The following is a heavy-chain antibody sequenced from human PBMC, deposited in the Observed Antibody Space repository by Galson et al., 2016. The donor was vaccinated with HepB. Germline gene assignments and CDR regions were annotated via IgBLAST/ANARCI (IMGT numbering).Heavy chain of an antibody. CDR2: IHYSGLS. CDR3: ARELDCGGDCHPGADFDY. CDR1: RGSIYDNF. J-gene: IGHJ4*02. V-gene: IGHV4-59*12. D-gene: IGHD2-21*02. Sequence: SETLSLTCTVSRGSIYDNFWSWIRQPPGKGLEWIGAIHYSGLSWYNPSLIDRFAISVDTSKNQFSLMVTSVTAADTAIYYCARELDCGGDCHPGADFDYWGQGTMAAVSS.